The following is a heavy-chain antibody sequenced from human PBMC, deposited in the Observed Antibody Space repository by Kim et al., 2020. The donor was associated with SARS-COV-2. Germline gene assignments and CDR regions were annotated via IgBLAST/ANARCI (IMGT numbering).Heavy chain of an antibody. CDR2: IYSGGST. Sequence: GGSLRLSCAASGFTVSSNYMSWVRQAPGKGLEWVSGIYSGGSTYYADSVKGRFTISRDNSKNTLYLQMNSLIAEDTAVDYCARELQDYYDSSGYPIRHY. CDR1: GFTVSSNY. D-gene: IGHD3-22*01. CDR3: ARELQDYYDSSGYPIRHY. V-gene: IGHV3-53*01. J-gene: IGHJ6*01.